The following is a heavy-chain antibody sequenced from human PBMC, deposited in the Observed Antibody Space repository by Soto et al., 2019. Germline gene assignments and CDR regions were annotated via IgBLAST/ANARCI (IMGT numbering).Heavy chain of an antibody. V-gene: IGHV2-5*02. J-gene: IGHJ4*02. Sequence: QITLKESGPTRVKPTQTLTLTCTFSGFSLTTSGVGVAWIRQPPGKALEWLAVIYWDDDKRYNPSLRRRLSIIKDTTKNQVVITMTDMDPVDTATYFCAHRGFMSGNWDQGHLDHWGQGTLVTVSS. D-gene: IGHD7-27*01. CDR2: IYWDDDK. CDR3: AHRGFMSGNWDQGHLDH. CDR1: GFSLTTSGVG.